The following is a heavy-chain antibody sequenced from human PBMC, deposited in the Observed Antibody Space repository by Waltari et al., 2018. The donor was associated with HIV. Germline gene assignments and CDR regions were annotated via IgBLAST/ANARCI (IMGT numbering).Heavy chain of an antibody. J-gene: IGHJ4*02. CDR2: ISDKNGDT. V-gene: IGHV1-18*01. D-gene: IGHD3-3*01. CDR3: ARVGRGDQYDFGRASMTGGGDY. CDR1: GYTFTSYG. Sequence: QVQLVQSGSEVKKPGASVKVSCKTSGYTFTSYGISWVRQAPGHGLDWVGWISDKNGDTHVGQKYQDRVAMTTDMSTGTAYMQLRSLGSDDSAVYYCARVGRGDQYDFGRASMTGGGDYRGQGTLVLGSS.